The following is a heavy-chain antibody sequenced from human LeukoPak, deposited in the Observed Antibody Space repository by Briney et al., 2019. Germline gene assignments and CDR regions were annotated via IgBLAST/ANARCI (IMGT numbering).Heavy chain of an antibody. Sequence: GASVNVSCKVSGYTLTELSMHWVQQAPGKGLEWMGGFDPEDGETIYAQKFQGRVTMTEDTSTDTAYMELSSLRSEDTAVYYCATEWGNSGVRGAFDIWGQGTLVTVSS. D-gene: IGHD3-10*01. CDR1: GYTLTELS. J-gene: IGHJ4*02. V-gene: IGHV1-24*01. CDR2: FDPEDGET. CDR3: ATEWGNSGVRGAFDI.